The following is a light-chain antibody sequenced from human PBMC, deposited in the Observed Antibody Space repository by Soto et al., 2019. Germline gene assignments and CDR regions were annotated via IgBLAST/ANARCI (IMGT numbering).Light chain of an antibody. Sequence: PGERATLSCRASQSVSSYLAWYQQKPGQAPRLLIYDAFKRATGIPARFSGRGSGTDFTLTISSLEPEDFAVYYCQQRSNWPRTFGQGTKV. V-gene: IGKV3-11*01. CDR3: QQRSNWPRT. CDR1: QSVSSY. CDR2: DAF. J-gene: IGKJ1*01.